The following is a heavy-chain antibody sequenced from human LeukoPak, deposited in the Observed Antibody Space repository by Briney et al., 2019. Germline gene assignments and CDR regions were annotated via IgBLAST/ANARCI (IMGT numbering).Heavy chain of an antibody. V-gene: IGHV5-51*04. J-gene: IGHJ5*02. Sequence: GESLKISCKGSGYSFTSYWIGWVRQMPGKGLEWMGIIYPGDSDTRYSPSFQGQVTISADKPISTAYLQWSSLKASDTAMYYCARNRYSSGWYGVENWFDPWGQGTLVTVSS. CDR3: ARNRYSSGWYGVENWFDP. CDR2: IYPGDSDT. D-gene: IGHD6-19*01. CDR1: GYSFTSYW.